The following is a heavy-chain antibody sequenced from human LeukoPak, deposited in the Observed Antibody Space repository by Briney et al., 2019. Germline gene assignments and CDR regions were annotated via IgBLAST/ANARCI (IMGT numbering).Heavy chain of an antibody. CDR3: ARDYKYAFDN. J-gene: IGHJ4*02. D-gene: IGHD5-24*01. CDR1: GFTFSDSS. Sequence: GGSHRPSCAAYGFTFSDSSMNCVHQAPGNGLERLSYIGIDGGNTNYADSVKGRFTISGDKAKNSLYLQMNSLRVEDTAVYYCARDYKYAFDNWGQGTLVTVSS. CDR2: IGIDGGNT. V-gene: IGHV3-48*01.